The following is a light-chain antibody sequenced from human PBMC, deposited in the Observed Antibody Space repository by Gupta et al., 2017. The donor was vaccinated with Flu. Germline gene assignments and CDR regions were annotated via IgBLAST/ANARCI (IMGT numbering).Light chain of an antibody. J-gene: IGKJ1*01. Sequence: EIVMTQSPATLSVSPGERATLSCRASQSVSTKLAWHQQKFGQAPRLLIFGASTRATGIPARFSGSGSGTEFTLTISSLQSEDFAVYYCQQYNNRRTFGQGTKVEIK. CDR1: QSVSTK. V-gene: IGKV3-15*01. CDR3: QQYNNRRT. CDR2: GAS.